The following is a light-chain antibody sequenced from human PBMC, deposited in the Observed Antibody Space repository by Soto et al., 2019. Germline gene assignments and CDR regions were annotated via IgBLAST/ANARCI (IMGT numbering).Light chain of an antibody. CDR3: QQYGSSSWT. CDR2: GAS. V-gene: IGKV3-20*01. J-gene: IGKJ1*01. Sequence: EIVLTQSPGTLSLSPVERATLSCRASQSASSSYLAWYQQKPGQAPRLLIYGASTRATGIPDRFSGSGSGTDFTLTVSRLEPEDFAVYYCQQYGSSSWTFGQGTKVDIK. CDR1: QSASSSY.